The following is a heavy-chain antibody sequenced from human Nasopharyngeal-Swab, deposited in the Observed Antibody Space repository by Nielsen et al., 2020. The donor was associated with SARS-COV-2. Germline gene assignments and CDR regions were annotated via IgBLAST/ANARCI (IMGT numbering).Heavy chain of an antibody. CDR3: ARVVNGVTGGDY. CDR2: INSYTGDT. Sequence: ASAQISCKASGYTFSNYHFSWARQHPPQGLEWVGWINSYTGDTSYAQNLQGRVTLTTDTSTNTAYMELRSLTSDDKAVYYFARVVNGVTGGDYWGQGTLVTVSS. CDR1: GYTFSNYH. V-gene: IGHV1-18*01. D-gene: IGHD3-3*01. J-gene: IGHJ4*02.